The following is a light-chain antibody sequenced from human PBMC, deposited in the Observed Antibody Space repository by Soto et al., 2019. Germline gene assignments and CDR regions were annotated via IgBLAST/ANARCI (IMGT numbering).Light chain of an antibody. CDR1: SSDVGGYNY. V-gene: IGLV2-14*03. CDR3: SSYTSGSTPWV. Sequence: QSVLTQPTSVSGSPGQSITISCTGTSSDVGGYNYVSWYQHHPGKAPKLMICDVSDRPSGVSNRFSGSKSGNTASLTISGLQAEDEADYSCSSYTSGSTPWVFGPGTKVTVL. CDR2: DVS. J-gene: IGLJ1*01.